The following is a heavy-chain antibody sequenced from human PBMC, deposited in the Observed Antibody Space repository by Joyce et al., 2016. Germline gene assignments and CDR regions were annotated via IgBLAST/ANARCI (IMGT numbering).Heavy chain of an antibody. CDR1: GFTFNRHL. J-gene: IGHJ4*02. Sequence: EVQLVESGGGLVQPGGSLKLSCAASGFTFNRHLMHWVRQAPGKGTVWVSRIDHDGTNIRYAGFVDGRFNISRENAKNTLYLQLTKLRVEDTAIYYFATIFGVFVSDSFDNWGQGTLVTVSS. CDR2: IDHDGTNI. V-gene: IGHV3-74*01. CDR3: ATIFGVFVSDSFDN. D-gene: IGHD3-3*01.